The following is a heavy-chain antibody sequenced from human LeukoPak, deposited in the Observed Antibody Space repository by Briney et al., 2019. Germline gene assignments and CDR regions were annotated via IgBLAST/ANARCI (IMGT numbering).Heavy chain of an antibody. Sequence: PGGSLRLSCSASGFTFSSYAMHWVRQAPGKGLEYVLAISSNGGSTYYADSVKGRFTISRDNSKNTLYLQMSSLRAEDTAVYYCVKDPGSEEFDYWGQGTLVTVSS. J-gene: IGHJ4*02. CDR1: GFTFSSYA. V-gene: IGHV3-64D*06. CDR2: ISSNGGST. D-gene: IGHD3-10*01. CDR3: VKDPGSEEFDY.